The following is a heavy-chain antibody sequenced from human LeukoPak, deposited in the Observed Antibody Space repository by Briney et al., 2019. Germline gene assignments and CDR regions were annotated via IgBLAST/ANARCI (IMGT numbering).Heavy chain of an antibody. J-gene: IGHJ6*02. Sequence: ASVKVSCKASGYTFTGYYMHWVRQAPGQGLEWMGWINPNSGGTNYAQKFQGRVTMTRDTSISTAYMELSRLRSDDTAVYYCARDPLVRGVITLDYYYYGMDVWGQGTTVTVSS. CDR2: INPNSGGT. CDR1: GYTFTGYY. D-gene: IGHD3-10*01. CDR3: ARDPLVRGVITLDYYYYGMDV. V-gene: IGHV1-2*02.